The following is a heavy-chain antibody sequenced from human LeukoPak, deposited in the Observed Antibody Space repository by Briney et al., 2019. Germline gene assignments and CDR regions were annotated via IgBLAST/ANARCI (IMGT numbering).Heavy chain of an antibody. CDR3: ARGSYCSSTSCYSGDYYYYYMDV. J-gene: IGHJ6*03. D-gene: IGHD2-2*01. V-gene: IGHV4-34*01. CDR1: GGSFSGYY. Sequence: SETLSLTCAVYGGSFSGYYWSWIRQPPGKGLEWIGEINHSGSTNYNPSLKSRVTISVDTSKNQFSLKLSSVTAADTAVYYCARGSYCSSTSCYSGDYYYYYMDVWGKGTTVTVSS. CDR2: INHSGST.